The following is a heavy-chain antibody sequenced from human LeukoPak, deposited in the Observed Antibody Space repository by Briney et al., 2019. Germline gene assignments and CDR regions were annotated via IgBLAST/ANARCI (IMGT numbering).Heavy chain of an antibody. J-gene: IGHJ6*02. CDR1: GFTFSSYA. D-gene: IGHD1-26*01. CDR2: IKQDGSEK. V-gene: IGHV3-7*01. CDR3: ARDGSGSYYYYYYGMDV. Sequence: GGSVRLSCAASGFTFSSYAMSWVRQAPGKGLEWVANIKQDGSEKYYVDSVKGRFTISRDNAKNSLYLQMNSLRAEDTAVYYCARDGSGSYYYYYYGMDVWGQGTTVTVSS.